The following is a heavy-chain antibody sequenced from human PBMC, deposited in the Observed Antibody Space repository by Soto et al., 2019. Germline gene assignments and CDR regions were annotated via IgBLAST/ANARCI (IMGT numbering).Heavy chain of an antibody. J-gene: IGHJ6*02. CDR1: GFTFSSYW. CDR3: ARSATSVGRGSYPGDYYGMDV. D-gene: IGHD1-26*01. CDR2: IKQDGSEK. V-gene: IGHV3-7*01. Sequence: EVQLVESGGGLVQPGGSLRLSCAASGFTFSSYWMSWVRQAPGKGLEWVANIKQDGSEKYYVDSVKGRFTISRDNAKNSLYLQMNGLRAEDTAVYYCARSATSVGRGSYPGDYYGMDVWGQGTTVTVSS.